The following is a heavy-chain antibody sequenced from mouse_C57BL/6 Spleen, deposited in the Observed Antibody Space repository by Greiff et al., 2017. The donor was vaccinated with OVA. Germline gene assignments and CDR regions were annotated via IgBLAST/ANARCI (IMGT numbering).Heavy chain of an antibody. V-gene: IGHV1-80*01. CDR2: IYPGDGDT. Sequence: QVQLQQSGAELVKPGASVKISCKASGYAFSSYWMNWVKQRPGKGLEWIGQIYPGDGDTNYNGKFKGKATLTADKSSSTAYMQLSSLTSEDSAVYFCAKGNDYLDYFDYWGQGTTLTVSS. CDR1: GYAFSSYW. J-gene: IGHJ2*01. CDR3: AKGNDYLDYFDY. D-gene: IGHD2-4*01.